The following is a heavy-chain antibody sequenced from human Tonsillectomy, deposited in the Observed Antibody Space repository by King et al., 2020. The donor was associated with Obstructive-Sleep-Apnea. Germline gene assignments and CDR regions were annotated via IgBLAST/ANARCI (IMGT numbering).Heavy chain of an antibody. V-gene: IGHV3-74*01. CDR2: INPDGSTT. CDR1: GFTFGNHW. D-gene: IGHD1-26*01. Sequence: VQLVESGGGLVQPGGSLRLSCAASGFTFGNHWMHWVRQAPGKGLEWVSRINPDGSTTSYADSVKGRFTISRDNAKNTLYLQVSSLRAEDTSVFYCARVNRWGPLKEAFDMWGQGTMVTVSS. J-gene: IGHJ3*02. CDR3: ARVNRWGPLKEAFDM.